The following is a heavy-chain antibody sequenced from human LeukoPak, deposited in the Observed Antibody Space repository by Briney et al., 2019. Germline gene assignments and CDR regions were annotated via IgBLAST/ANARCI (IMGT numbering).Heavy chain of an antibody. CDR2: INHSGST. Sequence: PSETLSLTCAVYGGSFSGYYWSWIRQPPGKGLEWIGEINHSGSTNYNPSLKSRVTISVDTSKNQFSLKLSSVTAADTAVYYCGVVAANYYYYGMDVWGQGTTVTVSS. V-gene: IGHV4-34*01. J-gene: IGHJ6*02. CDR1: GGSFSGYY. CDR3: GVVAANYYYYGMDV. D-gene: IGHD2-15*01.